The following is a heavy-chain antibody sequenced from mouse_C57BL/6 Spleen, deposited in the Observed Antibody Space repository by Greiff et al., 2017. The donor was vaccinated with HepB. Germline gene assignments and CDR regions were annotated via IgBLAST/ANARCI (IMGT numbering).Heavy chain of an antibody. CDR1: GFNIKDDY. J-gene: IGHJ2*01. CDR2: IDPENGDT. V-gene: IGHV14-4*01. D-gene: IGHD1-1*01. Sequence: EVQLQQSGAELVRPGASVKLSCTASGFNIKDDYMHWVKQRPEQGLEWIGWIDPENGDTEYASKFQGKATITADTSSNTAYLQLSSLTSEDTAVYYCTFTTVVARRGYYFDYWGQGTTLTVSS. CDR3: TFTTVVARRGYYFDY.